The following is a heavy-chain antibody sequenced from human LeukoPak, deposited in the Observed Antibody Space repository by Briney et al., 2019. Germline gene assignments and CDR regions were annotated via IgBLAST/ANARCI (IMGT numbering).Heavy chain of an antibody. J-gene: IGHJ4*02. CDR1: GYTFTGYY. V-gene: IGHV1-2*02. CDR2: VNPNSGGT. CDR3: AREDCSGGSCYIRTGFDY. D-gene: IGHD2-15*01. Sequence: ASVKVSCKASGYTFTGYYMHWVRQAPGQGLEWMGWVNPNSGGTNYAQKFQGRVTMTRDTSISTAYMELSRLRSDDTAVYYCAREDCSGGSCYIRTGFDYWGQGTLVTVSS.